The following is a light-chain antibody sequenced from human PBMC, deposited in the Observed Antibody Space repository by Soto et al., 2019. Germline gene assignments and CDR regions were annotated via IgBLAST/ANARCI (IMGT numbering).Light chain of an antibody. Sequence: AIRMTQSPSSLSASTGDRVTITCRASQGISSYLAWYQQKPGKAPKLLIYAASTLQSGVPSRFSGSGSGTDFTLTIRCLQSEDFATYYCQQYYSYPRGITFGQGTRLEIK. CDR1: QGISSY. J-gene: IGKJ5*01. CDR3: QQYYSYPRGIT. V-gene: IGKV1-8*01. CDR2: AAS.